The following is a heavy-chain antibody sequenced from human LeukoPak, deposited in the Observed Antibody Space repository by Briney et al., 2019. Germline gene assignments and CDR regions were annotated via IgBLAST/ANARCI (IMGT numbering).Heavy chain of an antibody. CDR1: GGSFSGYY. J-gene: IGHJ4*02. CDR2: INHSGST. D-gene: IGHD6-19*01. Sequence: SETLSLTCAVYGGSFSGYYWSWIRQPPGKGLGWIGEINHSGSTNYNPSLKSRVTISVDTSKNQFSLKLSSVTAADTAVYYCARGVAVAVDYWGQGTLVTVSS. V-gene: IGHV4-34*01. CDR3: ARGVAVAVDY.